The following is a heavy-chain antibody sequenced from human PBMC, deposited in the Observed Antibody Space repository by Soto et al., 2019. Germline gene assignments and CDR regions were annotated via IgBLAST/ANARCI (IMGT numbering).Heavy chain of an antibody. CDR1: GFTFSSYG. V-gene: IGHV3-33*01. CDR3: ARDGSGSSSWYYYYGMAV. CDR2: IWYDGSNK. Sequence: GGSLRLSCAASGFTFSSYGMHWVRQAPGKGLEWVAVIWYDGSNKYYADSVKGRFTISRDNSKNTLYLQMNSLGAEDTAVYYCARDGSGSSSWYYYYGMAVWGQGTTVTVSS. D-gene: IGHD6-13*01. J-gene: IGHJ6*02.